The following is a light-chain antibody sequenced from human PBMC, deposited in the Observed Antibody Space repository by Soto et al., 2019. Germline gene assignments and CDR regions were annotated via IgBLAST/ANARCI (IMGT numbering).Light chain of an antibody. Sequence: ENVWTLFPCPLSFSPGERAALSCRASRSLTTRYLAWYQHIPGQAPRLLIYGASSRTTGTPDRSSGSGSGTDFTLTISGLEPEDFAVYYCQQYASSPEPFGQGTKVDIK. CDR2: GAS. CDR1: RSLTTRY. CDR3: QQYASSPEP. V-gene: IGKV3-20*01. J-gene: IGKJ1*01.